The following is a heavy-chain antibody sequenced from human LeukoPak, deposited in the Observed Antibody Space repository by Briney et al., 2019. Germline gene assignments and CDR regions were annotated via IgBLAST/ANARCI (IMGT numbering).Heavy chain of an antibody. D-gene: IGHD3-10*01. J-gene: IGHJ6*03. CDR3: AKEEWGFGEFPLFMDV. CDR2: ISGSGGST. CDR1: GFTVSSYG. V-gene: IGHV3-23*01. Sequence: GGTLRLSCAASGFTVSSYGMSWVRQAPGKGLEWVSAISGSGGSTYYADSVKGRFTISRDKSKNTLYLQMNSLRAEDTAVYYCAKEEWGFGEFPLFMDVWGKGTTVTISS.